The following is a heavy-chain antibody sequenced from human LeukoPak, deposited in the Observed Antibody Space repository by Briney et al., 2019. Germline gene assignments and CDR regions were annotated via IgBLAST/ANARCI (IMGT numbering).Heavy chain of an antibody. CDR1: GFTFSSYA. CDR3: ARDSGHYGDYGHYFDY. J-gene: IGHJ4*02. D-gene: IGHD4-17*01. V-gene: IGHV3-64*01. Sequence: GGSLRLSCAASGFTFSSYAMHWVRQAPGKGLEYVSAISSNGGSTYYANSVKGRFTISRDNSKNTLYLQMNSLRAEDTAVYYCARDSGHYGDYGHYFDYWGQGTLVTVSS. CDR2: ISSNGGST.